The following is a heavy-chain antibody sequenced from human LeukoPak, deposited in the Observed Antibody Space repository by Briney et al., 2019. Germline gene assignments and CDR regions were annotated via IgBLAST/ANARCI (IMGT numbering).Heavy chain of an antibody. Sequence: PSETLSLTCTVSGGSISSYYWSWIRQPAGKGLEWIGRIYTSGSTNYNPSLKSRVTMSVDTSKNQFSLKLSSVTAADTAVYYCARDSPYSSSWYPTAYFDYWGQRTLVTVSS. D-gene: IGHD6-13*01. CDR3: ARDSPYSSSWYPTAYFDY. J-gene: IGHJ4*02. CDR2: IYTSGST. CDR1: GGSISSYY. V-gene: IGHV4-4*07.